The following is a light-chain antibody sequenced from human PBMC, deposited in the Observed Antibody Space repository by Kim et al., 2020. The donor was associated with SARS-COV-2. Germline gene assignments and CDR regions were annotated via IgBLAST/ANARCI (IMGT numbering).Light chain of an antibody. CDR1: QSVSSSY. Sequence: SLSPGVRATLSCRASQSVSSSYLAWYQQKPGQAPRLLIYGASSRATGIPDRFSGSGSGTDFTLTISRLEPEDFAVYYCQQYGSSPLFGQGTKLEI. J-gene: IGKJ2*01. CDR2: GAS. CDR3: QQYGSSPL. V-gene: IGKV3-20*01.